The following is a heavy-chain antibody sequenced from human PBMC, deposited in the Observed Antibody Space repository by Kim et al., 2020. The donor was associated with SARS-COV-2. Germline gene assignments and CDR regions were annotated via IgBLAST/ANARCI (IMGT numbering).Heavy chain of an antibody. CDR1: GGTFSSYA. D-gene: IGHD6-13*01. Sequence: SVKVSCKASGGTFSSYAISWVRQAPGQGLEWMGGIIPIFGTANYAQKFQGRVTITADESTSTAYMELSSLRSEDTAVYYCATEVGPDQYSSSWYNAFDLWGQGTMVTVSS. J-gene: IGHJ3*01. CDR2: IIPIFGTA. V-gene: IGHV1-69*13. CDR3: ATEVGPDQYSSSWYNAFDL.